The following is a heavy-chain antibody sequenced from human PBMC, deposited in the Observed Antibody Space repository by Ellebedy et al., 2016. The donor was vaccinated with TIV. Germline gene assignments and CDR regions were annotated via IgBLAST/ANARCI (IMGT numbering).Heavy chain of an antibody. V-gene: IGHV3-23*01. Sequence: GESLKISCAASGFTFSSYAMSWVRQAPGKGLEWVSAISGSGGSTYYADSVKGRFTISRDNSKNTLYLQMNSLRAEATAVYYGAKGDSSSSGLWYYYYGMDVWGQGTTVTVSS. CDR1: GFTFSSYA. CDR2: ISGSGGST. D-gene: IGHD6-6*01. J-gene: IGHJ6*02. CDR3: AKGDSSSSGLWYYYYGMDV.